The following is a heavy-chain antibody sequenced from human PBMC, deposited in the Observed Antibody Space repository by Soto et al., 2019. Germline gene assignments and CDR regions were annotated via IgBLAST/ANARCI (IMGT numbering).Heavy chain of an antibody. CDR2: ITGTASST. Sequence: EVQLLESGGGFVQPGGSLRLSCAASGFRFSDFAMTWVRQAPGRGLEWVSAITGTASSTYYADSVKGRFTISRDNSKNTLYLQINSLRAEDTAIYYCAKGAEGYDVSSLDSWGQGTLVTVSS. V-gene: IGHV3-23*01. CDR1: GFRFSDFA. J-gene: IGHJ4*02. D-gene: IGHD5-12*01. CDR3: AKGAEGYDVSSLDS.